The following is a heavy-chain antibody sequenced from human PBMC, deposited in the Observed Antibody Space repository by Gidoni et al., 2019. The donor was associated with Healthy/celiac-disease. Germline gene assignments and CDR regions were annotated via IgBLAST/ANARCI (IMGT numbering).Heavy chain of an antibody. Sequence: QVQLVQSGAAVKKPGASVKVSCKASGYTFTSYDINWVRQATGQGLEWMGWMNPNSGNTGYEQKCQGRVNMTRNTSISTAYMELSSLRSEDTAVYYWARLTMVRGVIIRVSAYYYYGMDVWGQGTTVTVSS. CDR2: MNPNSGNT. D-gene: IGHD3-10*01. J-gene: IGHJ6*02. CDR3: ARLTMVRGVIIRVSAYYYYGMDV. CDR1: GYTFTSYD. V-gene: IGHV1-8*01.